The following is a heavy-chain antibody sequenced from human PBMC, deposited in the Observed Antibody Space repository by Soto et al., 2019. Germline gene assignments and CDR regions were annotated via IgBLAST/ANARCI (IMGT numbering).Heavy chain of an antibody. D-gene: IGHD3-22*01. J-gene: IGHJ3*02. Sequence: ASVKVSCKASGYTFTSYHVHWVRQAPGQGLEWMGMINPIGGSTNYAQKFQGRVTMTRDTSTSTVYMELSSLRSEDTAVYYCARALSDYDPLDIWGQGTMVTVSS. CDR3: ARALSDYDPLDI. CDR1: GYTFTSYH. V-gene: IGHV1-46*01. CDR2: INPIGGST.